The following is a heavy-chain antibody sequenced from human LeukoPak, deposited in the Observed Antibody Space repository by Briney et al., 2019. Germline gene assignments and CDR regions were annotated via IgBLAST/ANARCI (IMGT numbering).Heavy chain of an antibody. CDR3: ARDLTIFGVVIPGDY. D-gene: IGHD3-3*01. CDR2: IYTSGNT. CDR1: GGSISSYY. Sequence: SETLSLTRTVSGGSISSYYWSWIRQPAGKGLEWIGRIYTSGNTNYNPSLKSRVTMSVDTSKNQFSLNLSSVTAADTAVYYCARDLTIFGVVIPGDYWGKGALVTVSS. J-gene: IGHJ4*02. V-gene: IGHV4-4*07.